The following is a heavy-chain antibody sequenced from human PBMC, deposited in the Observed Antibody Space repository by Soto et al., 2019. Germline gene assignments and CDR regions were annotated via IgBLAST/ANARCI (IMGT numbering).Heavy chain of an antibody. D-gene: IGHD6-19*01. CDR1: GFTFSSYW. Sequence: VQLVESGGGLVQPGGSLRLSCAASGFTFSSYWMHWVRQAPGKGLVWVSRINSDGSSTSYADSVKGRFTIARDNAKNTVYLQMNRLRAEDTAVYYCASPYMYSSGLYFYGMDVWGQGTTVTVPS. CDR2: INSDGSST. J-gene: IGHJ6*02. V-gene: IGHV3-74*01. CDR3: ASPYMYSSGLYFYGMDV.